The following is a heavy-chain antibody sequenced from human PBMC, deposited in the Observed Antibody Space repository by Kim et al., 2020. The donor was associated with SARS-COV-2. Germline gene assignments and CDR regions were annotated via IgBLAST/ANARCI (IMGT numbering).Heavy chain of an antibody. V-gene: IGHV1-18*01. D-gene: IGHD1-1*01. CDR3: ARGGQVTMPGTDFDY. Sequence: ASVKVSCKTSGYIFPNYGVTWVRQAPGQGLEWMAWISPYNGTTEFAQRFPDRLVIAQKFQDRLIVTTDTSTTTAYMELMSLTSDDTATYYCARGGQVTMPGTDFDYWGQGTVVAVSS. CDR2: ISPYNGTT. J-gene: IGHJ4*02. CDR1: GYIFPNYG.